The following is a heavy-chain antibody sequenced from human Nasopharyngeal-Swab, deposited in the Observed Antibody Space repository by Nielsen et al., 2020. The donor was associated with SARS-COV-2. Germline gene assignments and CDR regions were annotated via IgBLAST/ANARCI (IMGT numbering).Heavy chain of an antibody. CDR2: ISDDDGTT. Sequence: GESLKISCAASGFSFSSYAMSWVRQAPGKGLEWVSTISDDDGTTYYADSVKGRFTISRDNSKNTLYLQMNSLRAEDTAVYYCAVHSGYDLYYYYYMDVWGKGTTVTVSS. J-gene: IGHJ6*03. CDR3: AVHSGYDLYYYYYMDV. V-gene: IGHV3-23*01. CDR1: GFSFSSYA. D-gene: IGHD5-12*01.